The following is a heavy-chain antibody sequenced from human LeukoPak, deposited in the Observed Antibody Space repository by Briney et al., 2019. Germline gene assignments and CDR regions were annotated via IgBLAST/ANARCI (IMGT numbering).Heavy chain of an antibody. D-gene: IGHD3-9*01. J-gene: IGHJ4*02. V-gene: IGHV4-59*08. Sequence: SETLSLTCTVSGGSISSYYWSWIRQPPGKGLEWIGYIYYSGSTNYNPSLKSRVTISVDTSKNQFSLKLSSVTAADTAVYYCARHGEGALRYFDWLSYLFDYWGQGTLVTVSS. CDR2: IYYSGST. CDR3: ARHGEGALRYFDWLSYLFDY. CDR1: GGSISSYY.